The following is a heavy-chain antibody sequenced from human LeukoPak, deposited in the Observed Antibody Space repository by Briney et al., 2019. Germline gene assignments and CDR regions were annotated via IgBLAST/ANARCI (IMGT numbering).Heavy chain of an antibody. J-gene: IGHJ4*02. D-gene: IGHD5-24*01. CDR3: ARVGERWLQLYYFDY. V-gene: IGHV1-46*01. Sequence: GASVKVSCKASGYTFTSYYMHWVRQAPGQGLEWMGIINPSGGSTSYAQKFQGRVTMTRDTSTSTVYMELSSLRSEDTAVYYCARVGERWLQLYYFDYWGQGTLVTVSS. CDR2: INPSGGST. CDR1: GYTFTSYY.